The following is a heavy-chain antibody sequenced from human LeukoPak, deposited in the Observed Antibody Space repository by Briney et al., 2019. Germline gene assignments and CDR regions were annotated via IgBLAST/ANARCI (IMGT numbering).Heavy chain of an antibody. J-gene: IGHJ5*02. CDR3: ASNPEWQAAS. CDR2: IYTSGST. D-gene: IGHD2-15*01. Sequence: PSETLSLTCTVSGGSISSGSYYWSWIRQPAGKGLEWIGRIYTSGSTNYNPSLKSRVTISVDTSKNQFSLKLSSVTAADTAVYYCASNPEWQAASWGQGTLVTVSS. CDR1: GGSISSGSYY. V-gene: IGHV4-61*02.